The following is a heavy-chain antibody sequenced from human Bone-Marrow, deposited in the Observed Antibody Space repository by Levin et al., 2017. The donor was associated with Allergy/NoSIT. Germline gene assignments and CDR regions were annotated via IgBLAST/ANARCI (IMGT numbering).Heavy chain of an antibody. CDR2: IAYDRSNK. D-gene: IGHD6-13*01. J-gene: IGHJ4*02. CDR3: VRDGQPQYSSWHYFEY. CDR1: GFTFNNYA. V-gene: IGHV3-30-3*01. Sequence: QPGGSLRLSCAASGFTFNNYAMHWVRQAPGKGLEWVAIIAYDRSNKYYADSVKGRFTISRDNSKNTLYLQMDSLRTEDTAVYYCVRDGQPQYSSWHYFEYWGQGALVTVSS.